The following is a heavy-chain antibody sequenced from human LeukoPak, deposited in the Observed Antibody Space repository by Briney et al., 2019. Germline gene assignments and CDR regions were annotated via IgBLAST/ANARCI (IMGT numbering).Heavy chain of an antibody. D-gene: IGHD3-22*01. CDR1: GGSFSGYY. CDR2: INHSGST. Sequence: SETLSLTCAVYGGSFSGYYWSWIRRPPGKGLEWIGEINHSGSTNYNPSLKSRVTISVDTSKNQFSLKLSSVTAADTAVYYCASDSSGYFSYWGQGTLVTVSS. V-gene: IGHV4-34*01. J-gene: IGHJ4*02. CDR3: ASDSSGYFSY.